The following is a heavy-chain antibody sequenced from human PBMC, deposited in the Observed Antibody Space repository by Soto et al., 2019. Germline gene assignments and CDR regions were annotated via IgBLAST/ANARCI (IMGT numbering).Heavy chain of an antibody. CDR1: GFTFSDYY. V-gene: IGHV3-11*05. J-gene: IGHJ6*02. Sequence: QVQLVESGGGLVRPGGSLRLSCAASGFTFSDYYMTWIRQAPGKGLEWVSYITGSSDYTNYADSVKGRFTISRDNVKNSLYLQMNSLRAEDTAVYYCAREYYYAMDVWGQGTTVTVSS. CDR2: ITGSSDYT. CDR3: AREYYYAMDV.